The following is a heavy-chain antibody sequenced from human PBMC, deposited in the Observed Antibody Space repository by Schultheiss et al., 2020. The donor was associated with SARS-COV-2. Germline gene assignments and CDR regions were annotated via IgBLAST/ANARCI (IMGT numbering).Heavy chain of an antibody. CDR1: GGSISSGGYY. CDR2: INHSGST. CDR3: ARDLSGYDSAFDI. D-gene: IGHD5-12*01. V-gene: IGHV4-61*08. Sequence: SETLSLTCTVSGGSISSGGYYWSWIRQPPGKGLEWIGEINHSGSTNYNPSLKSRVTISVDTSKNQFSLKLSSVTAADTAVYYCARDLSGYDSAFDIWGQGTMVTVSS. J-gene: IGHJ3*02.